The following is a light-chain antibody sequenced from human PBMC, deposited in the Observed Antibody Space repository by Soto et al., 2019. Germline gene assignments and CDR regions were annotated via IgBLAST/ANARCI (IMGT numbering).Light chain of an antibody. CDR1: QSVSSY. V-gene: IGKV3-11*01. Sequence: EIVLTQSPATLSLSPGERATLSCRASQSVSSYLAWYQQKPGQAPRLLIYDASNRATGIPARFSGSGSGTDFTLTISSLEPEDFAVYSSQQRSYWGTFVLGTQVDIK. CDR3: QQRSYWGT. CDR2: DAS. J-gene: IGKJ1*01.